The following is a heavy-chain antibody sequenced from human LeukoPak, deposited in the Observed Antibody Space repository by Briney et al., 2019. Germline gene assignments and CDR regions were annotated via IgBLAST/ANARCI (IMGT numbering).Heavy chain of an antibody. V-gene: IGHV1-69*04. CDR3: ARTYCSGGSCYSSTDYYYYGMDV. CDR2: IIPILGIA. CDR1: GGTFSSYA. Sequence: SVKASCKASGGTFSSYAISWVRQAPGQGLEWMGRIIPILGIANYAQKFQGRVTITADKSTSTAYMELSSLRSEDTAVYYCARTYCSGGSCYSSTDYYYYGMDVWGQGTTVTVSS. J-gene: IGHJ6*02. D-gene: IGHD2-15*01.